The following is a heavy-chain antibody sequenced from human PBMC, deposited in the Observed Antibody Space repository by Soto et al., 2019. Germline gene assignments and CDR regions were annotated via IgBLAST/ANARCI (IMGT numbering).Heavy chain of an antibody. CDR1: GGSISSYY. V-gene: IGHV4-59*01. J-gene: IGHJ4*02. CDR2: IYYSGST. CDR3: ARYRTYSSGCYDY. D-gene: IGHD6-19*01. Sequence: QVQLQESGPGLVKPSETLSLTCTVSGGSISSYYWSWIRQPPGKGLELIGYIYYSGSTNYNPSIKSRVNTSVDTSKTQFTLTPSSVTAADTAVYYCARYRTYSSGCYDYWRQGTPVTVSS.